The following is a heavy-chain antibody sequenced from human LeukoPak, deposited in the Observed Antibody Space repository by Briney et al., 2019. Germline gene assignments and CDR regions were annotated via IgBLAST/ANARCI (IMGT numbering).Heavy chain of an antibody. D-gene: IGHD6-19*01. Sequence: GGSLRLSCAASGFTFSSYAMHWVRQAPGKGLEYVSAISSNGGSTYYADSVKGRFTISRDNSKNTLYLQMNSLRAEDTAVYYCARDTLYGSGPPFDYWGQGTLVTVSS. CDR2: ISSNGGST. CDR1: GFTFSSYA. CDR3: ARDTLYGSGPPFDY. J-gene: IGHJ4*02. V-gene: IGHV3-64*02.